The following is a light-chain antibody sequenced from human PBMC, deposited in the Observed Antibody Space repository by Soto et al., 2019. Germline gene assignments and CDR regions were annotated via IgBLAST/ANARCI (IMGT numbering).Light chain of an antibody. V-gene: IGLV2-11*01. J-gene: IGLJ2*01. CDR3: CAFTNTFTLV. CDR1: SSDVGAYNY. Sequence: QSVLTQPRSVSGSPGQSVTISCTGTSSDVGAYNYVSWYQQHPGEAPKLMMYEVSHRPSGISSRFSGSKSGNTASLTISGLQAEDEAQYYCCAFTNTFTLVFGGGTKLTVL. CDR2: EVS.